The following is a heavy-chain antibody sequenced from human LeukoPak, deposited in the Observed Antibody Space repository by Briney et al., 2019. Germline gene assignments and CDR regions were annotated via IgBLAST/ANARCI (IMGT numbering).Heavy chain of an antibody. CDR3: ARDLGYCSGGSCYLGWFDP. CDR2: INHSGST. J-gene: IGHJ5*02. CDR1: GGSFSGYY. V-gene: IGHV4-34*01. Sequence: SETLSLTCAVYGGSFSGYYWSWIRQPPGKGLEWIGEINHSGSTNYNPSLKSRVTISVDTSKNQFSLKLSSVTAADTAVYYWARDLGYCSGGSCYLGWFDPWGQGTLVTVSS. D-gene: IGHD2-15*01.